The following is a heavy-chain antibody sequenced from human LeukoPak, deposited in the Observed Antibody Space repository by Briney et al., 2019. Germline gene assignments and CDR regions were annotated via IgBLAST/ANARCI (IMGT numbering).Heavy chain of an antibody. D-gene: IGHD3-10*01. Sequence: PWGSLSLSCAASGFTFSSYWMSWVRQAPGKGLVWVSRINSDGSSTSYADSVKGRFTISRDNAKNTLYLQMNSLRAEDTAVYYCARIRGYGSGSSFDYRGQGTLVTVSS. CDR1: GFTFSSYW. CDR3: ARIRGYGSGSSFDY. V-gene: IGHV3-74*01. J-gene: IGHJ4*02. CDR2: INSDGSST.